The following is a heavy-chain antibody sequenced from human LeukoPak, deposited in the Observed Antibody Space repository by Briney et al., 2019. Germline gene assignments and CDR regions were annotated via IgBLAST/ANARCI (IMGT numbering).Heavy chain of an antibody. CDR3: AVLSSGWPYYFGY. CDR2: IYYSGST. Sequence: SETLSLTCTVSGGSVSSGSYYWSWIRQPPGKGLEWIGYIYYSGSTNYNPSLKSRVTISVDTSKNQFSLKLSSVTAADTAVYYCAVLSSGWPYYFGYWGQGTLVTVCS. D-gene: IGHD6-19*01. V-gene: IGHV4-61*01. J-gene: IGHJ4*02. CDR1: GGSVSSGSYY.